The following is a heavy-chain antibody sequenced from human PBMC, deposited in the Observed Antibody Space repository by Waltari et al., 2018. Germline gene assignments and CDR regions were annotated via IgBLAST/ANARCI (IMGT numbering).Heavy chain of an antibody. V-gene: IGHV4-61*02. CDR2: IDSRGRT. Sequence: QVQLQESRPGLVKPAATLSLPCTVSGGSITSGGYYWTWIRQSAGKRLEWSGRIDSRGRTDYNPSLESRLSMSVDTSANQFSLRLITVTAADTTVYFCARDRPGSTIRTNHFDVWGQGSSVTVSS. D-gene: IGHD6-6*01. J-gene: IGHJ3*01. CDR3: ARDRPGSTIRTNHFDV. CDR1: GGSITSGGYY.